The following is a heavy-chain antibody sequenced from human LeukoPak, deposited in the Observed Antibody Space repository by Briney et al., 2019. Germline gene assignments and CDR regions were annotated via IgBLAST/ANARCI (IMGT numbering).Heavy chain of an antibody. Sequence: PSETLSLTCTVSGGSISSSSYYWGWIRQPPGKWLEWIGSIYYSGSTYYNPSLKSRVTISVDTSKNQFSLKLSSVTAADTAVYYCARPSSEWELLPFDYWGQGTLVTVSS. V-gene: IGHV4-39*01. CDR2: IYYSGST. CDR3: ARPSSEWELLPFDY. D-gene: IGHD1-26*01. CDR1: GGSISSSSYY. J-gene: IGHJ4*02.